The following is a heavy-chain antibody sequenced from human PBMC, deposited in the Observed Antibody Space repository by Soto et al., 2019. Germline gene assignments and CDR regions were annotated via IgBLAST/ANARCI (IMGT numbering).Heavy chain of an antibody. J-gene: IGHJ3*01. CDR2: AYPGDSDI. V-gene: IGHV5-51*01. Sequence: PGESLKISCDAFEYSFTRYWIARVRQMPGKGLEWMGMAYPGDSDIRYSPSFQGQVTISADKPISTAFLQWSSLKASDTAVYYCARRITPDAFDVWGQGTMVTVS. D-gene: IGHD3-16*01. CDR3: ARRITPDAFDV. CDR1: EYSFTRYW.